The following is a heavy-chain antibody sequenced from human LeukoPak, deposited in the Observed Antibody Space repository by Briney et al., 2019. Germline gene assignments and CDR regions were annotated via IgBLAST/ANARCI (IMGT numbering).Heavy chain of an antibody. CDR2: ISGSGDRT. CDR1: GFTFRSYA. V-gene: IGHV3-23*01. D-gene: IGHD1-14*01. J-gene: IGHJ4*02. Sequence: GGSLRLSCAASGFTFRSYAMSWVRQAPGKGLEWVSAISGSGDRTYNADSVKGRFTISRDNSKNTLYLQMNSLRAEDTAVYYCAKDGTYYFDYWGQGTLVTVSS. CDR3: AKDGTYYFDY.